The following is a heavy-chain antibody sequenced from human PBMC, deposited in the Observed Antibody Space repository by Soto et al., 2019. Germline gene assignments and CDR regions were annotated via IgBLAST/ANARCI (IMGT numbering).Heavy chain of an antibody. V-gene: IGHV3-53*01. Sequence: EVQLVDSGGDLIQPGGSLRLSCGASGFTVSGNSLSWVRQAPGKGLEGVSYIYIDGSTYYADSVRGRFTLTRDNSKNTLYLQMNNLRGEDTAVYYCARDGGSGTAVAGIQYSGMDVWGQGTTVTVSS. CDR2: IYIDGST. CDR1: GFTVSGNS. J-gene: IGHJ6*02. CDR3: ARDGGSGTAVAGIQYSGMDV. D-gene: IGHD6-19*01.